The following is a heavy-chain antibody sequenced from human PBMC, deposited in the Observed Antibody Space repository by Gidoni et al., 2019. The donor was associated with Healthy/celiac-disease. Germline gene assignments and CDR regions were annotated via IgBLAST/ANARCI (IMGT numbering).Heavy chain of an antibody. D-gene: IGHD3-22*01. Sequence: EVQRLESGGGLVQPGGSLRLSCAASGFTFRSYAMSWVRQAPGKGLEWVSAISCSGGSTYYADSVKGRFTISRDNSKNTLYLQMNSLRAEDTAVYYCAKKSRYYYDSSGYLDWGQGTLVTVSS. V-gene: IGHV3-23*01. CDR1: GFTFRSYA. CDR3: AKKSRYYYDSSGYLD. CDR2: ISCSGGST. J-gene: IGHJ4*02.